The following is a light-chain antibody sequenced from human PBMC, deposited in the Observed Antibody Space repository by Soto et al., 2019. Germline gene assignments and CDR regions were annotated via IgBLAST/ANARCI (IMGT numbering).Light chain of an antibody. CDR3: QQYMSSVT. J-gene: IGKJ1*01. Sequence: EIVLTQSPGSLSLSPGQRATLSCRASQSVDTTFFAWYQKKPGQAPRLLIYGASKRATGIPDRFSGSGSGPDFTLIISRLEPEDFAVYYCQQYMSSVTFGQGTKVEI. CDR2: GAS. CDR1: QSVDTTF. V-gene: IGKV3-20*01.